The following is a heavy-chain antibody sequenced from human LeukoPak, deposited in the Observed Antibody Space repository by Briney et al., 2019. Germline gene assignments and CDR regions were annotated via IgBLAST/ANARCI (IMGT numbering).Heavy chain of an antibody. J-gene: IGHJ4*02. CDR1: GYSISSGYY. D-gene: IGHD3-10*01. CDR3: ARESSSFDY. V-gene: IGHV4-38-2*02. CDR2: IYHSGST. Sequence: SETLSLTCTVSGYSISSGYYWGWIRQPPGKGLEWIGSIYHSGSTYYNPSLKSRVTISVDTSKNQFSLKLSSVTAADAAVYYCARESSSFDYWGQGTLVTVSS.